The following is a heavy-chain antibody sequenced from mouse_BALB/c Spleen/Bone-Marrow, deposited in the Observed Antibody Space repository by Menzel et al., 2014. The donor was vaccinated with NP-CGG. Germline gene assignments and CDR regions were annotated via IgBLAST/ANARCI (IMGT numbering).Heavy chain of an antibody. V-gene: IGHV1-87*01. CDR3: AREGGY. CDR1: GYIFTSYW. Sequence: LQESGAELARPGASVKLSCKASGYIFTSYWMHWVKQRPGQGLDWIGAIFPGDGDTRCTQKFKGKATLTADKSSSTAFMQLSSLASEDSAVYYCAREGGYWGQGTTLRVSS. CDR2: IFPGDGDT. J-gene: IGHJ2*01.